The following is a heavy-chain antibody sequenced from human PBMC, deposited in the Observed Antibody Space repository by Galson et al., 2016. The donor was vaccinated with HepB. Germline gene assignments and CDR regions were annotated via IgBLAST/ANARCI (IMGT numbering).Heavy chain of an antibody. D-gene: IGHD2-15*01. CDR1: GFSLSTSGVG. CDR3: AHRPPPQYCSDAICPVGWYDP. Sequence: PALVKPTQTVTLTCTFSGFSLSTSGVGVGWIRQPPGKALEWLALIYWDDDKRYRPSLKSSLSITKDPSTNQVVLTMTNMDPVDTATYYCAHRPPPQYCSDAICPVGWYDPWGQGTLVTVSS. CDR2: IYWDDDK. J-gene: IGHJ5*02. V-gene: IGHV2-5*02.